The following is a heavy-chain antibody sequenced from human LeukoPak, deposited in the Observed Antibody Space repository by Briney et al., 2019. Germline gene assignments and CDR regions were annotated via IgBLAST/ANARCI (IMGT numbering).Heavy chain of an antibody. CDR1: GFTLSSYL. J-gene: IGHJ5*02. D-gene: IGHD1-14*01. CDR3: ARGTHGGFDP. Sequence: GGSLRLSCAASGFTLSSYLMHWVRQAPGKGLVWVSHINTDGTNTNYAASVKGRFTISRDSAKNTLFLQMNSLRAEDTAVYYCARGTHGGFDPWRQGTLVTVSS. CDR2: INTDGTNT. V-gene: IGHV3-74*01.